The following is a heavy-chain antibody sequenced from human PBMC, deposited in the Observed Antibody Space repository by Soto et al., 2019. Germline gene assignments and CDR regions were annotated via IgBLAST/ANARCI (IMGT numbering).Heavy chain of an antibody. Sequence: EAQLVESGGGLVQPGGSLRLSCAASGFTFSGYWMSWVRQAPGKGLEWVASINRDGSEEHYVASVKGRFTISRDNAKNSVYLQVKSLRADDTAVYYCARDPGPRPAAIRGLGCFDPWGQGTLVTVSS. J-gene: IGHJ5*02. CDR2: INRDGSEE. V-gene: IGHV3-7*03. CDR1: GFTFSGYW. CDR3: ARDPGPRPAAIRGLGCFDP. D-gene: IGHD2-2*01.